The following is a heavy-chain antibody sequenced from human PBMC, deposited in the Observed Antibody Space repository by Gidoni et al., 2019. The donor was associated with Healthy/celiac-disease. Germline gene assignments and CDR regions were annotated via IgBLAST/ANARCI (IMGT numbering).Heavy chain of an antibody. CDR3: ARSRSYYDSSGYYYDYYYYGMDV. CDR1: GFSLSNASMG. D-gene: IGHD3-22*01. V-gene: IGHV2-26*01. Sequence: QVTLKESGPVLVKPTETLTLTCTVSGFSLSNASMGVSWIRQPPGKALEWLAHIFSNDEKSYSTSLKSRLTISKDTSKSQVVLTMTNMDPVDTATYYCARSRSYYDSSGYYYDYYYYGMDVWGQGTTVTVSS. CDR2: IFSNDEK. J-gene: IGHJ6*02.